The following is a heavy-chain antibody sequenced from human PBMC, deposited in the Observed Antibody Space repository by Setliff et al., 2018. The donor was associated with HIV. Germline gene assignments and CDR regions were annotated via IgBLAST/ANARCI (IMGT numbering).Heavy chain of an antibody. CDR2: IFHTGST. CDR1: VYSISSGYY. J-gene: IGHJ4*02. D-gene: IGHD3-9*01. V-gene: IGHV4-38-2*01. CDR3: ARHTVENYDVLTGDHPLGGFDH. Sequence: SETLSLTCGVSVYSISSGYYWGWIRQPPGKGLEWIASIFHTGSTYYNPSLKSRASISADPSNNHFSLNLSSVTAADTAVYYCARHTVENYDVLTGDHPLGGFDHWGQGIPVTVSS.